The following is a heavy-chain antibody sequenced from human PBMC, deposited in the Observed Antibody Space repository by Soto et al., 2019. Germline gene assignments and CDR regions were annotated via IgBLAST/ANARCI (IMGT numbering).Heavy chain of an antibody. CDR1: GFTFSSYA. CDR3: AREKMAAGGTRGGFDI. D-gene: IGHD6-13*01. Sequence: GRSLRLSCAASGFTFSSYAMHWVRQAPGKGLEWVAVISYDGSNKYYADSVKGRFTISRDNSKNTLYLQMNSLRAEDTAVYYCAREKMAAGGTRGGFDIWCQGTM. V-gene: IGHV3-30-3*01. J-gene: IGHJ3*02. CDR2: ISYDGSNK.